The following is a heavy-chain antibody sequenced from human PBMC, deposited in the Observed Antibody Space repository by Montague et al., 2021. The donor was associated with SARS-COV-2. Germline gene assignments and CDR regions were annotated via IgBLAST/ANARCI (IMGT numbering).Heavy chain of an antibody. V-gene: IGHV5-51*01. D-gene: IGHD1-26*01. CDR3: ARPQVGVPGPGLLFDS. J-gene: IGHJ4*02. CDR1: GYLFTRYW. Sequence: QSGAEVKQPGESLQISCKVSGYLFTRYWIGWVRQMPGKGLEWVAVIYPDDSDTRYNPSFQGQITISADRSTTTAFLKWASLKASDTAIYYCARPQVGVPGPGLLFDSWGQGTLVSVSS. CDR2: IYPDDSDT.